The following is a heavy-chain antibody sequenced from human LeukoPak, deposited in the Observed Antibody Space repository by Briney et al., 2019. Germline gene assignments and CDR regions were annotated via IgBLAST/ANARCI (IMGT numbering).Heavy chain of an antibody. CDR2: IYYDGST. CDR3: ARHGGTRFYFPP. V-gene: IGHV3-53*01. Sequence: GGSLSLSCVASGFTVSSNFVTWVRQPPGKGLEWVAVIYYDGSTFYAPSLKSRFTISRDNSKNTLSLQLNSLRAEDTAIYYCARHGGTRFYFPPGGQGPLAPVS. CDR1: GFTVSSNF. J-gene: IGHJ1*01. D-gene: IGHD2-2*01.